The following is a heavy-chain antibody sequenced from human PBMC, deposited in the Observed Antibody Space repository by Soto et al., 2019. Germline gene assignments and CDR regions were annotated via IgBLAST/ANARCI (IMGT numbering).Heavy chain of an antibody. CDR3: AKALGYCSSTSCFFFDY. CDR1: VVPFSSFP. V-gene: IGHV3-23*01. D-gene: IGHD2-2*01. CDR2: ISTSYYT. J-gene: IGHJ4*02. Sequence: LRLACVVSVVPFSSFPMTWVRQAPGKGLEWISYISTSYYTYYADSVKGRFTISRDNSKNTLYLQMNSLRAEDTAVYYCAKALGYCSSTSCFFFDYWGQGTLVTVSS.